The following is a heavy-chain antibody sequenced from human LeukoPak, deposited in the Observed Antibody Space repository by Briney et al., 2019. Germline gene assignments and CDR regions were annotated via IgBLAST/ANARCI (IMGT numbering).Heavy chain of an antibody. Sequence: SETLSLTCTVSGGSISSSSYYWSWIRQPPGKGLEWIGEINHSGSTNYNPSLKSRVTISVDTSKNQFSLKLSSVTAADTAVYYCARQRADILTGYYAYYFDYWGQGTLVTVSS. CDR2: INHSGST. V-gene: IGHV4-39*01. CDR1: GGSISSSSYY. D-gene: IGHD3-9*01. J-gene: IGHJ4*02. CDR3: ARQRADILTGYYAYYFDY.